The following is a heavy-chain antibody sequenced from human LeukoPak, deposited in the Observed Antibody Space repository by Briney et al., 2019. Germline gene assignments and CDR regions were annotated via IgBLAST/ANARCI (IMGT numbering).Heavy chain of an antibody. D-gene: IGHD6-13*01. Sequence: ASVKVSCKASGYTFTSYGISCVRQAPGQGLVWMGWISAYNGNTNYAQNPQGRVTMTTDTSTSTAYMELRSLRSDDTAVYYCARGKWAIAAAGTCYFDYWGQGTLVTVSS. J-gene: IGHJ4*02. V-gene: IGHV1-18*01. CDR3: ARGKWAIAAAGTCYFDY. CDR2: ISAYNGNT. CDR1: GYTFTSYG.